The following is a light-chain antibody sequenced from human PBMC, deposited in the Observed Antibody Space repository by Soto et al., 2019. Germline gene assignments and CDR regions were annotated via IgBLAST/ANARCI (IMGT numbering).Light chain of an antibody. CDR2: RAS. Sequence: EIVMTQSPATLSVTPGGSATLSCKASQHVSSNFAWYRQKPGQAPTLLIYRASTRATGIPARFSGSGSGTEFTLTISSLQSEDFAVYYCQQYNNWPYTFGQGTKLEIK. CDR1: QHVSSN. CDR3: QQYNNWPYT. J-gene: IGKJ2*01. V-gene: IGKV3-15*01.